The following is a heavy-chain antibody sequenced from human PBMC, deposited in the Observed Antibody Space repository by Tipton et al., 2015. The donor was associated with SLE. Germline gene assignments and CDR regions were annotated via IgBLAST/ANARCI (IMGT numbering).Heavy chain of an antibody. CDR2: ISSSSSSR. CDR3: ARDKAADY. CDR1: GFTFSRYS. Sequence: SLRLSCAASGFTFSRYSMNWVRQAPGKGLEWVSYISSSSSSRYYADSVKGRFAISRDNAKNSLYLQMNSLRAEYTAVYYCARDKAADYWGQGTLVTVSS. V-gene: IGHV3-48*01. D-gene: IGHD6-25*01. J-gene: IGHJ4*02.